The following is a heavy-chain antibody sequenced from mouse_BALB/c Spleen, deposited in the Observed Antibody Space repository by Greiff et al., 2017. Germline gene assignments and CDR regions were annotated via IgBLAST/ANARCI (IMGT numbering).Heavy chain of an antibody. D-gene: IGHD1-1*01. CDR1: GFTFSNYW. CDR2: IRLKSNNYAT. CDR3: TRGSSHFAY. V-gene: IGHV6-6*02. J-gene: IGHJ3*01. Sequence: DVMLVESGGGLVQPGGSMKLSCVASGFTFSNYWMNWVRQSPEKGLEWVAEIRLKSNNYATHYAESVKGRFTISRDDSKSSVYLQMNNLRAEDTGIYYCTRGSSHFAYWGQGTLVTVSA.